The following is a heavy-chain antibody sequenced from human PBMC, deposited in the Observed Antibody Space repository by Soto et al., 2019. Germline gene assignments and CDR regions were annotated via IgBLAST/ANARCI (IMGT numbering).Heavy chain of an antibody. CDR2: INSDGSST. Sequence: PGGSLRLSCAASGFTFSSYWMHWVRQAPGKGLVWVSRINSDGSSTSYADSVKGRFTISRDNAKNTLYPQMNSLRAEDTAVYYCVKTSPGYFDWLSHDAFDIWGQGTMVTVSS. CDR3: VKTSPGYFDWLSHDAFDI. V-gene: IGHV3-74*01. J-gene: IGHJ3*02. CDR1: GFTFSSYW. D-gene: IGHD3-9*01.